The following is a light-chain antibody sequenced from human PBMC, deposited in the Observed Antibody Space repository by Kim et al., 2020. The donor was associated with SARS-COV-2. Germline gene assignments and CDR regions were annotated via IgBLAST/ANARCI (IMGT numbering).Light chain of an antibody. V-gene: IGKV3-20*01. CDR3: QQYARSPRT. CDR2: GAS. Sequence: DIMLTQSRDTLSLSPGERATLSCRASETLKGTYLVWYQQRPGQAPRLLIYGASNRATGIPDRFSGSVSGTAFTLTITRLEPEDFAVYYCQQYARSPRTFGQGTKVDIK. J-gene: IGKJ1*01. CDR1: ETLKGTY.